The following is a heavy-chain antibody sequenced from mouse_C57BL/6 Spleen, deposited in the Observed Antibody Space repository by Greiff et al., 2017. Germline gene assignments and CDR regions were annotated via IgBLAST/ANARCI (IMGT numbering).Heavy chain of an antibody. Sequence: QVQLQQSGPELVKPGASVKISCKASGYAFSSSWMNWVKQRPGKGLEWIGRIYPGDGDTNYNGKFKGKATLTADKSSSTAYMQLSSLTSEDSAVYFCARELTTVVAPNFDYWGQGTTLTVSS. CDR2: IYPGDGDT. J-gene: IGHJ2*01. D-gene: IGHD1-1*01. CDR1: GYAFSSSW. CDR3: ARELTTVVAPNFDY. V-gene: IGHV1-82*01.